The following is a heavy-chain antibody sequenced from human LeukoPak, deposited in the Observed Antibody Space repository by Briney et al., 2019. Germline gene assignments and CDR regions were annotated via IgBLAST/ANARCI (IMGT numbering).Heavy chain of an antibody. CDR2: IYYSGST. D-gene: IGHD3-9*01. CDR1: GGSISSYY. V-gene: IGHV4-59*01. J-gene: IGHJ5*02. Sequence: PSETLSLTCTVSGGSISSYYWSWIRQPPGKGLEWIGYIYYSGSTNYNPSLKSRVTISVDTSKNQFSLKLSSVTAADTAAYYCARSQVLRYFDWPNWFDPWGQGTLVTVSS. CDR3: ARSQVLRYFDWPNWFDP.